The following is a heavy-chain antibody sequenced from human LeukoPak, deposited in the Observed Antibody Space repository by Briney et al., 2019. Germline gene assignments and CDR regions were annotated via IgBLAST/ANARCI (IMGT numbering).Heavy chain of an antibody. CDR2: INPNSGGT. J-gene: IGHJ4*02. CDR3: ARAGGYCGRISCPYYFDY. CDR1: GYTFTGYY. V-gene: IGHV1-2*02. D-gene: IGHD2-15*01. Sequence: ASVKVSCKASGYTFTGYYMHWVRQAPGQGREWMGWINPNSGGTNYAQKFQGRVTMTRNTSISTAYMELSSLRSEDTAVYYCARAGGYCGRISCPYYFDYWGQGSLVAVSS.